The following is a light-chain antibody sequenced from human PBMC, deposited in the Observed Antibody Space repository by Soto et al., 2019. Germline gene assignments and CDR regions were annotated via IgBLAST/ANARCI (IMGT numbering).Light chain of an antibody. J-gene: IGKJ5*01. Sequence: EIVLTQSPGTLSLSPGERATLSCRARQSVRSSFLAWYQQKPGQPPRLLIYGASSRATGIPDRFSGSGSGTDFTLTVSRLEPEDFAVYYCQQYDGSPTFGGGTRLENK. V-gene: IGKV3-20*01. CDR1: QSVRSSF. CDR2: GAS. CDR3: QQYDGSPT.